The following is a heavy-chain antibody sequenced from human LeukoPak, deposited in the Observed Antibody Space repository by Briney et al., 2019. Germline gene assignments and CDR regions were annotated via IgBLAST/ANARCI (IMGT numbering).Heavy chain of an antibody. CDR2: ISAYNGNT. V-gene: IGHV1-18*01. CDR3: ARSLLWFGELLSFNAFDP. J-gene: IGHJ5*02. Sequence: ASVKVSCKASGYTFTSYGISWVRQAPGQGLEWMGWISAYNGNTNYAQKFQGRVTMTRNTSISTAYMELSSLRSEDTAVYYCARSLLWFGELLSFNAFDPWGQGTLVTVSS. D-gene: IGHD3-10*01. CDR1: GYTFTSYG.